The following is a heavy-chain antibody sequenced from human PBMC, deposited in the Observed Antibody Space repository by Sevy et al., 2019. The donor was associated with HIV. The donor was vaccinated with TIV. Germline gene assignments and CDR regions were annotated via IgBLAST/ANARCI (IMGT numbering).Heavy chain of an antibody. J-gene: IGHJ4*02. D-gene: IGHD3-10*01. CDR3: ATNMVHAGAYDSYFNF. CDR1: QFNFDTYA. V-gene: IGHV3-30*02. CDR2: IRYDGSSK. Sequence: GGSLRLSCVASQFNFDTYAIHWVRQAPGKGLEWVAMIRYDGSSKDYAESVKGRFAISRDNSQNTAFLQMNSLRAEDTGVYYCATNMVHAGAYDSYFNFWGQGSLVTVSS.